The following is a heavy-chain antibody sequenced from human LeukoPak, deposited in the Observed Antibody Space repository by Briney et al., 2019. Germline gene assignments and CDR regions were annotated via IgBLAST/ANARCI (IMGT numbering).Heavy chain of an antibody. CDR2: IYPGDSDT. Sequence: GESLKISCKGSGYSFISYWIGWVRQMPGKGLEWMGIIYPGDSDTRYSPSFQGQVTISADKSISTAYLQWSSLKASDTAMYYCARHYCSSTSCYGPLGAPFDYWGQGTLVTVSS. CDR1: GYSFISYW. CDR3: ARHYCSSTSCYGPLGAPFDY. J-gene: IGHJ4*02. V-gene: IGHV5-51*01. D-gene: IGHD2-2*01.